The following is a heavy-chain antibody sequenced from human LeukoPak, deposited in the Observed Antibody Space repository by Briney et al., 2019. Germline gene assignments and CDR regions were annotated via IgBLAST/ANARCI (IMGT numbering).Heavy chain of an antibody. D-gene: IGHD4-23*01. CDR2: IYSGGTT. CDR1: GFTVTRNY. CDR3: AKDKNGGNTFDH. V-gene: IGHV3-53*01. J-gene: IGHJ4*02. Sequence: GGSLRLSCAASGFTVTRNYMTWVRQAPGKGLEWVSVIYSGGTTYYADSVKGRFTISRDNSQNTLYLQMNSLRTEDTAVYYCAKDKNGGNTFDHWGQGTLVTVSS.